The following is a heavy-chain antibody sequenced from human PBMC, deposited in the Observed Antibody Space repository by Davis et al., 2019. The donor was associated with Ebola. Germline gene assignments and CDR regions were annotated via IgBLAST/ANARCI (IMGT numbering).Heavy chain of an antibody. V-gene: IGHV4-34*01. Sequence: SQTLSPTCAVYGGSFSGYYWGWIRQPPGKGLEWIGEINHIGSTNYNPSLKSRVTISVDTSKNQCSLKLSSVTAADTAVYYCARDQFPSGMDVWGQGTTVTVSS. CDR2: INHIGST. J-gene: IGHJ6*02. CDR1: GGSFSGYY. CDR3: ARDQFPSGMDV.